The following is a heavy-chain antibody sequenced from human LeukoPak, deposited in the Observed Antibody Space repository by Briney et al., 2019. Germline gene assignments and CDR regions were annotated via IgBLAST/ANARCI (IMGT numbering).Heavy chain of an antibody. Sequence: GESPKISCKGSGYSFTSYWIGWVRQMPGKGLEWMGIIYPGDSDTRYSPSFQGQVTISADKSISTAYLQWSSLKASDAAMYYCARAVWSGYPLGAFDIWGQGTTVTVSS. CDR1: GYSFTSYW. CDR2: IYPGDSDT. V-gene: IGHV5-51*01. J-gene: IGHJ3*02. CDR3: ARAVWSGYPLGAFDI. D-gene: IGHD3-3*01.